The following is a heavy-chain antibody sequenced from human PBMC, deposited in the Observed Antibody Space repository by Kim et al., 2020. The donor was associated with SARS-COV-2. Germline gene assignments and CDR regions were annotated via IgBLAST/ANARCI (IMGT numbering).Heavy chain of an antibody. CDR2: ST. D-gene: IGHD5-18*01. V-gene: IGHV4-59*01. J-gene: IGHJ4*02. CDR3: ARDKGYRIDY. Sequence: STTRNPALKSRVTISVDTSKNQFSLKLSTVTAADTAVYYCARDKGYRIDYWGQGTLVTVSS.